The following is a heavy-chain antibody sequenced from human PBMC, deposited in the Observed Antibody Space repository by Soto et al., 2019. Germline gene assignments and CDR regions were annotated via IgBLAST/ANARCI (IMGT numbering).Heavy chain of an antibody. J-gene: IGHJ6*02. CDR1: GYTFTTHA. CDR2: INGGTGQT. CDR3: ARGKGMEENYYYYGLDI. V-gene: IGHV1-3*01. Sequence: VASVKVSCKASGYTFTTHAMHWVRQAPGQSLEWMGWINGGTGQTEHSQRFQGRVNITRDTSASTAYMELSSLRSEDTAVYYCARGKGMEENYYYYGLDIWGQGTTVTVSS. D-gene: IGHD1-1*01.